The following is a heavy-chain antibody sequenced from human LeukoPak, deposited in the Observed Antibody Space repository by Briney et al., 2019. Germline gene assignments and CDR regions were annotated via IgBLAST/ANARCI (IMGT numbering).Heavy chain of an antibody. J-gene: IGHJ4*02. Sequence: SVTLSLTCTVSGGSISSYYWSWIRQPAGKGLEWIGRIYTSGSTNYNPSLKSRVTMSVDTSKNQFPLKLSYITDADKAVDYCARAEGELASLDYWGQGTLVTVSS. CDR1: GGSISSYY. CDR3: ARAEGELASLDY. D-gene: IGHD1-26*01. CDR2: IYTSGST. V-gene: IGHV4-4*07.